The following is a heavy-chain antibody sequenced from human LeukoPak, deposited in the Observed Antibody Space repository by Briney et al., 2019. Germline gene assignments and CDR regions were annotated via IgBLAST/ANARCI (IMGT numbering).Heavy chain of an antibody. Sequence: SETLSLTCTVSGGSINNYFWNWIRQPPGRGLEWIAYIYSSGSTDYSPSLKSRVTLSVDTSKNQFSLKLSSVTAADTAVYYCARCFSSGYYSPFDYWGQGTLVTVSS. D-gene: IGHD3-22*01. CDR2: IYSSGST. J-gene: IGHJ4*02. CDR3: ARCFSSGYYSPFDY. CDR1: GGSINNYF. V-gene: IGHV4-59*08.